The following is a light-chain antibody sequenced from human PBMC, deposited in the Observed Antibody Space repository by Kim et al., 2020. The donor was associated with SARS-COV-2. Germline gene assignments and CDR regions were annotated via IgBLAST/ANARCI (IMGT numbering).Light chain of an antibody. V-gene: IGLV3-9*01. CDR3: QVWDSSTWV. J-gene: IGLJ3*02. Sequence: SYELTQPLSVSVALGQTARITCGGNNIVTKNVHWYQQKPGQAPVLVMYRDTNRPSGIPERLSGSNSGNTATLTISRAQAGDEADYYCQVWDSSTWVFGGG. CDR1: NIVTKN. CDR2: RDT.